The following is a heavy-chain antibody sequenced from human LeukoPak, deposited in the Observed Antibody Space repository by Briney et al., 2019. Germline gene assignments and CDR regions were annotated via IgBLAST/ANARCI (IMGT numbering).Heavy chain of an antibody. V-gene: IGHV1-2*02. J-gene: IGHJ6*03. Sequence: ASVKVSCKASGYTFTGYYMHWVRQAPGQGPEWMGWINPNSGGTNYAQKFQGRVTMTRDTSISTAYMELSRLRSDDTAVYYCARDVVAAAANYYYYYMDVWGKGTTVTVSS. CDR3: ARDVVAAAANYYYYYMDV. CDR1: GYTFTGYY. D-gene: IGHD6-13*01. CDR2: INPNSGGT.